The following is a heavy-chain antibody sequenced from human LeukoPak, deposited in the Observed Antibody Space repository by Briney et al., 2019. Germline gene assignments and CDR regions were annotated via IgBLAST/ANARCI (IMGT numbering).Heavy chain of an antibody. CDR2: ISAYNGNT. V-gene: IGHV1-18*01. CDR3: ARGSSGGASWFDP. Sequence: VASVKVSCKASGYTFTSYGISWVRQAPGQGLEWMGWISAYNGNTNYAQKRQGRVTMTTDTSTSTAYMELRSRRSDDTAVYYWARGSSGGASWFDPWGQGTMVTVSS. J-gene: IGHJ5*02. D-gene: IGHD2-15*01. CDR1: GYTFTSYG.